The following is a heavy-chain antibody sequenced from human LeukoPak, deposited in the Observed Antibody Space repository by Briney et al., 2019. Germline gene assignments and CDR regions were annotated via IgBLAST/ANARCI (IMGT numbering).Heavy chain of an antibody. D-gene: IGHD1-26*01. CDR1: GYRYTNYW. Sequence: TGESLKISCKGSGYRYTNYWIGWVRQMTGKGLEWMGIIYPGDSETRYSPSFQGQVTISADKSISTAYLQWSSLKASDTAMYYCARRRDLYSGSYYPFDYWGQGTLVTVSS. V-gene: IGHV5-51*01. CDR2: IYPGDSET. CDR3: ARRRDLYSGSYYPFDY. J-gene: IGHJ4*02.